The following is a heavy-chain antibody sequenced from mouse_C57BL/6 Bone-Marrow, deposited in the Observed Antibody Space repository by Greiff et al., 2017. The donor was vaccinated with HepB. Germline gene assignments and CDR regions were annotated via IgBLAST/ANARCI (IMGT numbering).Heavy chain of an antibody. V-gene: IGHV2-2*01. CDR1: GFSLTSYG. D-gene: IGHD2-3*01. Sequence: VKLMESGPGLVQPSQSLSITCTVSGFSLTSYGVHWVRQSPGKGLEWLGVIWSGGSTDYNAAFISRLSISKDNSKSQVFFKMNSLQADDTAIYYCARNSHDGYYDAMDYWGQGTSVTVSS. CDR2: IWSGGST. J-gene: IGHJ4*01. CDR3: ARNSHDGYYDAMDY.